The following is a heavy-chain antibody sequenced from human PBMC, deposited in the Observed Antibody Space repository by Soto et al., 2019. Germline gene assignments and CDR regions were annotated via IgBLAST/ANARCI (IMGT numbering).Heavy chain of an antibody. CDR3: ARGESYEDYYYYMDV. Sequence: PSESLALTCTVASAPISIMSYYGNWTRPPPGKGLEWIGEINHTGSTNYNPSLKSRVTISLDTSKNQFSLKLSSVTAADTAVYYCARGESYEDYYYYMDVWGKGPTVTVSS. CDR2: INHTGST. CDR1: SAPISIMSYY. D-gene: IGHD3-3*01. V-gene: IGHV4-39*07. J-gene: IGHJ6*03.